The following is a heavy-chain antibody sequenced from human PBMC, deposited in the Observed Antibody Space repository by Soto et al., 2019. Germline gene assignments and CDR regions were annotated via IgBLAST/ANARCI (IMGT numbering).Heavy chain of an antibody. Sequence: SGPTLVNPTQTLTLTCTFSGFSLSTSGVGVGWIRQPPGKALEWLALIYWDDDKRYSPSLKSRLTITKDTSKNQVVLTMTNMDPVDTATYYCAHSRMVRGAPYSGGYYYFDYWGQGTLVTVPQ. D-gene: IGHD1-26*01. J-gene: IGHJ4*02. V-gene: IGHV2-5*02. CDR1: GFSLSTSGVG. CDR2: IYWDDDK. CDR3: AHSRMVRGAPYSGGYYYFDY.